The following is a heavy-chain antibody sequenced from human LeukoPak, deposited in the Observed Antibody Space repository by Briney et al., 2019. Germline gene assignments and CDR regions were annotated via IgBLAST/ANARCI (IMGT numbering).Heavy chain of an antibody. J-gene: IGHJ3*02. D-gene: IGHD1-26*01. CDR1: GGTFSSYA. CDR3: ARVSGSYYEFYCLDI. Sequence: ASVKVSCKASGGTFSSYAISWVRQAPGQGLEWMGGIIPIFGTANYAQKFQGRVTITADESTSTAYMELSSLRSEDTAVYYCARVSGSYYEFYCLDIWGQGTMVTVSS. CDR2: IIPIFGTA. V-gene: IGHV1-69*13.